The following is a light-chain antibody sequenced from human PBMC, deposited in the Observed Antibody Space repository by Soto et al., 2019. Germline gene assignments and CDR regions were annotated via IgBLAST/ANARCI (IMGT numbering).Light chain of an antibody. CDR2: NNN. V-gene: IGLV1-44*01. Sequence: QSVLTQPPSASGTPRQRVTISCSGSSSNIGSGTVNWYQQLPGTAPKLLIYNNNQWPSGVPDRFSGSKSGTSASLAISGLQSEDEADYYCAAWDVSLNGLYVFGTGTKLTVL. CDR1: SSNIGSGT. CDR3: AAWDVSLNGLYV. J-gene: IGLJ1*01.